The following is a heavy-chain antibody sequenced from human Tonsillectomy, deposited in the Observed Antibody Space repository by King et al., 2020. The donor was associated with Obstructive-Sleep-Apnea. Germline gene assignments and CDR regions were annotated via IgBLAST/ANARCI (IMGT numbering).Heavy chain of an antibody. V-gene: IGHV4-59*01. D-gene: IGHD1-1*01. CDR1: GVSISSYY. J-gene: IGHJ5*02. CDR3: ARDVLEFENCSDP. Sequence: QLQESGPGLVKPSETLSLTCTVSGVSISSYYWSWIRQPPGKGLEWIGYIYYSGSTNYNPSLKSRVTISVDTSKNQFSLKLSSVTAADTAVYYCARDVLEFENCSDPWGQGTLVTVSS. CDR2: IYYSGST.